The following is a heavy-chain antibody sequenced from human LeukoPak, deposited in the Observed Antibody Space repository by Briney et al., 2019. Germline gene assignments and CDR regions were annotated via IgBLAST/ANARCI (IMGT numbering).Heavy chain of an antibody. CDR2: IYYSGST. CDR3: ARSQHDYSSSVTWFDP. J-gene: IGHJ5*02. Sequence: SSETLSLTCTVSGGSIGSSSYFWGWIRQPPGRGLEWIGSIYYSGSTYYNPSLKSRVTMSVDTSKNQFSLKLSSVTAADTAVYYCARSQHDYSSSVTWFDPWGQGTLVTVSS. CDR1: GGSIGSSSYF. D-gene: IGHD6-6*01. V-gene: IGHV4-39*01.